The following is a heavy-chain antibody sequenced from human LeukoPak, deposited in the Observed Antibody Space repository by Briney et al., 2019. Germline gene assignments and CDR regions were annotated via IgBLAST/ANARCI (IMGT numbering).Heavy chain of an antibody. CDR3: ARDSTRFDY. CDR1: GFTFSSYS. J-gene: IGHJ4*02. V-gene: IGHV3-21*01. CDR2: ISSSSTYI. Sequence: GGSLRLSCVASGFTFSSYSMNWVRQAPGKGLEWVSSISSSSTYIYYTDSMKGRFTISRDNAKNSLYLQMNSLRAGGTAVYYCARDSTRFDYWGQGTLVTVSS.